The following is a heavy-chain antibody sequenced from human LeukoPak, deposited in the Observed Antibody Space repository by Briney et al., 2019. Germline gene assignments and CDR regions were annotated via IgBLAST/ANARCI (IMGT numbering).Heavy chain of an antibody. CDR1: GGSFSGYY. J-gene: IGHJ3*02. CDR2: INHSGST. V-gene: IGHV4-34*01. Sequence: SETLSLTCAVYGGSFSGYYWSWIRQPPGKGLEWIGEINHSGSTNYNPPLKSRVTISVDTSKNQFSLKLSSVTAADTAVYYCARGWWELLANAFDIWGQGTMVTVSS. D-gene: IGHD1-26*01. CDR3: ARGWWELLANAFDI.